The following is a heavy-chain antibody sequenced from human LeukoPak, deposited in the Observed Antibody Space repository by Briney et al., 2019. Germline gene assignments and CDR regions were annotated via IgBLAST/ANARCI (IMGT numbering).Heavy chain of an antibody. D-gene: IGHD3-10*01. V-gene: IGHV3-53*01. CDR2: IYSGGST. J-gene: IGHJ4*02. CDR1: GFTVSSNY. Sequence: GGSLRLSCAASGFTVSSNYMSWVRQAPGKGLEWVSVIYSGGSTYYADSVKGRFTISRDNSKNTLYLQMNSLRAEDTAVYYCAAIMVRGVSEIYYFDYWAREPWSPSPQ. CDR3: AAIMVRGVSEIYYFDY.